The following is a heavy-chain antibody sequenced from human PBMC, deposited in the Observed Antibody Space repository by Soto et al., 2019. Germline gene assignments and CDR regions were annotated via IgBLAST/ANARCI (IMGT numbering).Heavy chain of an antibody. V-gene: IGHV3-23*01. CDR3: AKTQRLWLGGKYYYYVMDV. J-gene: IGHJ6*02. CDR2: ISGSGGSI. Sequence: GGSLRLSCAASGFTFSSYAMSWVRQAPGKGLEWVSIISGSGGSIYYADSVKGRFTISRDNSKNTLYLQMNSLRAEDTAVYYCAKTQRLWLGGKYYYYVMDVWGQGTTVTVSS. CDR1: GFTFSSYA. D-gene: IGHD6-25*01.